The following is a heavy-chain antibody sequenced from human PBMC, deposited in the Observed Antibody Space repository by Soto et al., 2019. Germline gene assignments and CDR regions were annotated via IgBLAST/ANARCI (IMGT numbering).Heavy chain of an antibody. D-gene: IGHD3-16*01. CDR1: GFSLSSKGMR. J-gene: IGHJ4*02. CDR3: ARSPGGFTVATYFFDY. V-gene: IGHV2-70*04. Sequence: SGPTLVNPTQTLTLTCTFSGFSLSSKGMRVSWIRQPPGKALEWLARIDWDDDKFYSPSLRTRLAISKGTSKNQVVLTMTNVDPMDTATYYCARSPGGFTVATYFFDYWGQGALVTVSS. CDR2: IDWDDDK.